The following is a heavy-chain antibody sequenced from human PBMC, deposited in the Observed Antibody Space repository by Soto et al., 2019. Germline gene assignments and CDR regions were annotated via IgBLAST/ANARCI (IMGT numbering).Heavy chain of an antibody. CDR3: ARRERGSSSAADAFDI. J-gene: IGHJ3*02. CDR1: GGSISSGGYY. Sequence: SETLSLTCTVSGGSISSGGYYWSWIRQHPGKGLEWIGYICYSGSTYYNPSLKSRVTISVDTSKNQFSLKLSSVTAADTAVYCCARRERGSSSAADAFDIWGQGTMVTVSS. D-gene: IGHD6-6*01. V-gene: IGHV4-31*03. CDR2: ICYSGST.